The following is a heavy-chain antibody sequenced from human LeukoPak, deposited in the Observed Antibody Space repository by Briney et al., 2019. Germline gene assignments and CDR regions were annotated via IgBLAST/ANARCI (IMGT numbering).Heavy chain of an antibody. V-gene: IGHV3-53*01. CDR1: GFTVSSNY. Sequence: GGSLRLSCAASGFTVSSNYMSWVRQAPGKGLEWVSVIYSGGSTYYADSVKGRFTISRDNSRDTLYLQMNSLKTEDTAVYYCTRLVDYGAYWYFGLWGRGTLVTVSS. CDR2: IYSGGST. J-gene: IGHJ2*01. CDR3: TRLVDYGAYWYFGL. D-gene: IGHD4-17*01.